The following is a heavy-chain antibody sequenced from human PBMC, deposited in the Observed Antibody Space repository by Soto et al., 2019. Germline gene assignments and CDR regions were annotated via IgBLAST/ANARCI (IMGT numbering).Heavy chain of an antibody. J-gene: IGHJ4*02. D-gene: IGHD2-2*02. CDR2: IYYSGST. V-gene: IGHV4-31*03. CDR3: ARGGTAAISLIYPTPDY. Sequence: SETLSLTCTVSGGSISSGGYYWSWIRQHPGKGLEWIGYIYYSGSTYYNPSLKSRVTISVDTSKNQFSLKLSSVTAADTAVYYCARGGTAAISLIYPTPDYWGQGTLVTVSS. CDR1: GGSISSGGYY.